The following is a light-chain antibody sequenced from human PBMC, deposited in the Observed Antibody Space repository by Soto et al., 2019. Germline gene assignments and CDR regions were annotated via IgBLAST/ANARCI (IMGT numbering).Light chain of an antibody. CDR3: CSYAGSYTFV. CDR2: DVT. Sequence: QSALTQPRSVSGSPGQSVTISCTGTSSDVGVYNYVSWYQQHPGKAPKLMIYDVTKRPSGVPDRFSGSKSANTASLTISGLQAEDEAHYYCCSYAGSYTFVFGTGTKVTDL. J-gene: IGLJ1*01. V-gene: IGLV2-11*01. CDR1: SSDVGVYNY.